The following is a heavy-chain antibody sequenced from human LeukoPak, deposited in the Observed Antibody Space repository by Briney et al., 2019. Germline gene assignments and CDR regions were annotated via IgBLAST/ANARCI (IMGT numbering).Heavy chain of an antibody. CDR1: GGTFSSYA. CDR3: ASTRSQLVVPAATAFDY. CDR2: IIPIFGTA. V-gene: IGHV1-69*13. Sequence: ASVKVSCKASGGTFSSYAISWVRQAPGQGLEWMGGIIPIFGTANYAQKFQGRVTITADESTSTAYMELSSLRSEDTAVYYCASTRSQLVVPAATAFDYWGQGTLVTVSS. J-gene: IGHJ4*02. D-gene: IGHD2-2*01.